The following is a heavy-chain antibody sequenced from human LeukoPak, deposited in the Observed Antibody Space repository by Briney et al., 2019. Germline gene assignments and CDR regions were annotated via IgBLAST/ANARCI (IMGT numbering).Heavy chain of an antibody. J-gene: IGHJ4*02. V-gene: IGHV3-48*02. Sequence: PGGSLRLSCAASGFTFSSYSMNWVRQAPGKGLEWVSYISSSGRIKYYADSVKGRFTISRDNGKNTLYLQMNSLRDEDTAVYYCARTEKCRSSWCPVDYWGQGTLDTVSS. CDR1: GFTFSSYS. CDR3: ARTEKCRSSWCPVDY. D-gene: IGHD6-13*01. CDR2: ISSSGRIK.